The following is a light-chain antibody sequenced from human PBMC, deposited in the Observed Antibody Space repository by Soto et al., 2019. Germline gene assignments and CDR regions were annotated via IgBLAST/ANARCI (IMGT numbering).Light chain of an antibody. Sequence: QAVVTQEPSLSVSPGGTVTLTCDSSTGAVTNGHYPYWFQQKPGQVPKTLIYDTNNRHSWTPARFSGSLLGGKAALTLSGAQPEDEAEYDGLLSYPAYPGVNVVFGGGTKLTVL. J-gene: IGLJ2*01. CDR3: LLSYPAYPGVNVV. CDR1: TGAVTNGHY. CDR2: DTN. V-gene: IGLV7-46*01.